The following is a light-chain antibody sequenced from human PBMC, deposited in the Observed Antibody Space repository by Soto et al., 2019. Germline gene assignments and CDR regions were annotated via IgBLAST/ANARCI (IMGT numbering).Light chain of an antibody. CDR1: QSVSSN. Sequence: EIVMTQSPATLSVSPGERATLSCRASQSVSSNLAWHQQKPGQAPRLPIYGASTRATGIPARFSGSGAGTEFTLTISSLQSEDFAVYYCQQYKNWPRTFGQGTKVEI. CDR3: QQYKNWPRT. J-gene: IGKJ1*01. V-gene: IGKV3-15*01. CDR2: GAS.